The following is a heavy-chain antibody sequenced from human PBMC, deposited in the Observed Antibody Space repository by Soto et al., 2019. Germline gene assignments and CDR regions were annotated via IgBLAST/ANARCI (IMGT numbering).Heavy chain of an antibody. V-gene: IGHV3-30*18. D-gene: IGHD4-17*01. CDR2: ISYDGSNK. CDR1: GFTFSSYG. J-gene: IGHJ3*02. CDR3: AKDLTTVNIEAFDI. Sequence: QVQLVESGGGVVQPGRSLRLSCAASGFTFSSYGMHWVRQAPGKGLEWVAVISYDGSNKYYADSVKGRFTISRDNSKNTLYLQMNSLRAEDTAVYYCAKDLTTVNIEAFDIWGQGTMVTVSS.